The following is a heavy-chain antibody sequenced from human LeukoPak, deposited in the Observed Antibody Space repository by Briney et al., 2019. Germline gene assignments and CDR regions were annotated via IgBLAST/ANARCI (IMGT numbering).Heavy chain of an antibody. CDR2: IYYSGST. V-gene: IGHV4-59*01. D-gene: IGHD2-15*01. J-gene: IGHJ4*02. Sequence: SETLSLTCTVSGGSISSYYWSWIRQPPGKGLEWIGYIYYSGSTNYNPSLKSRVTISVDTSKNQFSLKLSSVTAADTAVYYCARVVAAKYYFDYWGQGNLVTVSS. CDR3: ARVVAAKYYFDY. CDR1: GGSISSYY.